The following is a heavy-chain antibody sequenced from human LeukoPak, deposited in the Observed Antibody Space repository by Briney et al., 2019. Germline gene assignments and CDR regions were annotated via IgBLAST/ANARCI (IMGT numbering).Heavy chain of an antibody. V-gene: IGHV4-59*01. CDR3: ARGTGENYYDSSGSFDY. CDR1: GGSISSYY. D-gene: IGHD3-22*01. J-gene: IGHJ4*02. Sequence: PSETLSLTCTVSGGSISSYYWSWIRQPPGKGLEWIGYIYYSGSANYNPSLKSRVTISVDTSKNQFSLKLSSVTAADTAVYYCARGTGENYYDSSGSFDYWGQGTLVTVSS. CDR2: IYYSGSA.